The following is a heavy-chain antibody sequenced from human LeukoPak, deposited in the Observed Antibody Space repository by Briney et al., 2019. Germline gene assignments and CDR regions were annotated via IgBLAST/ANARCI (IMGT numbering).Heavy chain of an antibody. J-gene: IGHJ6*03. Sequence: PSETLSLTCTVSGGSISSGSYYWSWIRQPAGKGLEWIGRIYTSGSTNYNPSLKSRVTISVDTSKNQFSLKLSSVTAADTAVYYCARAGRAVAGLPYYYYYMDVWGKGTTVTISS. CDR2: IYTSGST. V-gene: IGHV4-61*02. D-gene: IGHD6-19*01. CDR1: GGSISSGSYY. CDR3: ARAGRAVAGLPYYYYYMDV.